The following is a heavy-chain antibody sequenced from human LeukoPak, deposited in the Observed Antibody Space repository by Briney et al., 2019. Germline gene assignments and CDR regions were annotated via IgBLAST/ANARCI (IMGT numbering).Heavy chain of an antibody. J-gene: IGHJ4*02. V-gene: IGHV4-39*01. Sequence: PSETLSLTCTVSGGSISSSSYYWGSIRQPAGKGLQWIGSIYYSGSTYYTPSLKRRVTISVDTSKNQFSLKLSSVTAADTAVYYCARRKVRGEIDYWGQGTLVTVSS. CDR2: IYYSGST. D-gene: IGHD3-10*01. CDR3: ARRKVRGEIDY. CDR1: GGSISSSSYY.